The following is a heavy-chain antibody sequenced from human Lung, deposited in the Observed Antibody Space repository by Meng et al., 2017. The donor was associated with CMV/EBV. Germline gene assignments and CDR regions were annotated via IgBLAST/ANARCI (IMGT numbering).Heavy chain of an antibody. J-gene: IGHJ5*02. CDR3: ARSSSTVFWCDP. D-gene: IGHD4-11*01. CDR2: IYHSGST. V-gene: IGHV4-38-2*02. CDR1: GYSISSGYY. Sequence: SETLSLTCTVSGYSISSGYYWGWIRQPPGKGLEWIGSIYHSGSTYYNPSLKSRVTISVDTSKNQFSLKVSSVTAADTAVYHCARSSSTVFWCDPWAQGNLVTVDS.